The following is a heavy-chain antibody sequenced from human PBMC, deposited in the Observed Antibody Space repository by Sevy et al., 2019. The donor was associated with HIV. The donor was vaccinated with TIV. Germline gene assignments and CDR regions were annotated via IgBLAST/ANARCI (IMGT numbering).Heavy chain of an antibody. Sequence: GGSLRLSCTASGFTFASYSMNWVRQTPGKGLEWVSCINIRSTDIKYADSVRGRITISRDNAKNSLYLQMDSLRAEDTAVYYCARDSRRWLQLPDAFDIWGRGTMVTVSS. J-gene: IGHJ3*02. V-gene: IGHV3-21*01. D-gene: IGHD1-1*01. CDR2: INIRSTDI. CDR3: ARDSRRWLQLPDAFDI. CDR1: GFTFASYS.